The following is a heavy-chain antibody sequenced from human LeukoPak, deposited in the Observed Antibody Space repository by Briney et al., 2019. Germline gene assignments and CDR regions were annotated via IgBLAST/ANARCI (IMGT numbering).Heavy chain of an antibody. D-gene: IGHD3-22*01. Sequence: SETLSLTCTVSGASISNSNYYWGWIRQPPVVGLEWTGSIYYSGTTYYNPSLKSRVTISVDTSKNQFSLKMSSVTAADTAVYYCARVSWYYYDSSGRNYYYYSMDVWGQGTTVTVSS. CDR2: IYYSGTT. V-gene: IGHV4-39*01. CDR3: ARVSWYYYDSSGRNYYYYSMDV. J-gene: IGHJ6*02. CDR1: GASISNSNYY.